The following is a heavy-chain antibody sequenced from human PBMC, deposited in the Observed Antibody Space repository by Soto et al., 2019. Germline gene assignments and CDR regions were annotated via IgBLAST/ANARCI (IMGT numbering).Heavy chain of an antibody. J-gene: IGHJ4*02. CDR1: GGSFSKYS. CDR3: VSGSAPDVDY. Sequence: QVPLVQSGAEVKKPGSSVKVSCKASGGSFSKYSISWIRQAPGQGLEWMGRIIPYLGVITYAQKFKGRVTISADEFTSTGHMELNSLGSEDTATYFCVSGSAPDVDYWGQGSLITVS. D-gene: IGHD3-10*01. CDR2: IIPYLGVI. V-gene: IGHV1-69*02.